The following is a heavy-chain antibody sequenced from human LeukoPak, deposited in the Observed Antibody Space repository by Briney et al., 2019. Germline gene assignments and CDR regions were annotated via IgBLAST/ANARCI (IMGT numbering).Heavy chain of an antibody. Sequence: SETLSLTCTVSCASIRRYNRSWIRQPPGKGLEWIGYIYYSGSTNYNPSLKSRVTTSVDTSQNQFTLKLSSVTSAGTVVHYCAYVRVDTAMGEDYWGQGTLVTVSS. CDR1: CASIRRYN. CDR2: IYYSGST. D-gene: IGHD5-18*01. CDR3: AYVRVDTAMGEDY. V-gene: IGHV4-59*01. J-gene: IGHJ4*02.